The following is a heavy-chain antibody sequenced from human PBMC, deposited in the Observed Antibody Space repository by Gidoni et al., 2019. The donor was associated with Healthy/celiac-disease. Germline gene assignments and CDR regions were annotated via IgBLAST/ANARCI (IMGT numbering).Heavy chain of an antibody. Sequence: EVQLVESGGGLVKPGGSLRLSCAASGFTFSSYSMNWVRQAPGKGLEWVSSISSSSSYIYYADSVKGRFTISRDNAKNSLYLQMNSLRAEDTAVYYCARDYCSGGSCNWFDPWGQGTLVTVSS. CDR1: GFTFSSYS. CDR3: ARDYCSGGSCNWFDP. V-gene: IGHV3-21*01. CDR2: ISSSSSYI. J-gene: IGHJ5*02. D-gene: IGHD2-15*01.